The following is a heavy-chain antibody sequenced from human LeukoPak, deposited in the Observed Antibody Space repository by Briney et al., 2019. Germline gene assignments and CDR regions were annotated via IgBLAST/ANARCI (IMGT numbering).Heavy chain of an antibody. CDR2: ISSSSSYI. J-gene: IGHJ6*02. V-gene: IGHV3-21*01. CDR1: GFTFSSYS. Sequence: PGGSLRLSCAASGFTFSSYSMNWVRQAPGKGLEWVSSISSSSSYIYYADSVKGRFTISGDNAKNSLYLQMNSLRAEDTAVYYCARERAAAGPYYYYYYGMDVWGQGTTVTVSS. CDR3: ARERAAAGPYYYYYYGMDV. D-gene: IGHD6-13*01.